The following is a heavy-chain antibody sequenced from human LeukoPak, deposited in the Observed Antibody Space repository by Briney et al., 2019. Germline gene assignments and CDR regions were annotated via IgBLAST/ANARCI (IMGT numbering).Heavy chain of an antibody. CDR1: GYTFTSYD. CDR3: ARSPIVVVPAAAFYIDY. CDR2: MNPNSGNT. D-gene: IGHD2-2*01. J-gene: IGHJ4*02. Sequence: ASVKVSCKASGYTFTSYDINWVRQATGQGLEWMGWMNPNSGNTGYAQKFQGRVTITRNTSISTAYMALSSLRSEDTAVYYCARSPIVVVPAAAFYIDYWGQGTLVTVSS. V-gene: IGHV1-8*03.